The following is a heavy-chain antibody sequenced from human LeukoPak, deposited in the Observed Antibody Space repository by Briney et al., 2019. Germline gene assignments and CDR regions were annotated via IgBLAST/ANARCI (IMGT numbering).Heavy chain of an antibody. CDR1: GFTVSSNY. CDR3: ARVIPRGRVDY. J-gene: IGHJ4*02. V-gene: IGHV3-53*01. CDR2: IYSDGGT. Sequence: GGSLRLSCAASGFTVSSNYMSWVRQAPGKGLEWVSVIYSDGGTYYADSVKGRFTISRDNSKNTLYLQMNSLRAEDTAVYYCARVIPRGRVDYWGQGTLVTVPS. D-gene: IGHD3-10*01.